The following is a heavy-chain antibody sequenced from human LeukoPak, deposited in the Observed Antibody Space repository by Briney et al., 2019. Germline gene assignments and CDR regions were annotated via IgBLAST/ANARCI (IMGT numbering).Heavy chain of an antibody. Sequence: PSETLSLTCTVSGGSISSGSYYWSWIRQPAGKGLEWIGRIYTSGSTNYNPSLKSRVTISVDTPKNQFSLKLSSVTAADTAVYYCAREHGGDYYDSSGYYYRNFDYWGQGTLVIVSS. CDR1: GGSISSGSYY. CDR2: IYTSGST. V-gene: IGHV4-61*02. D-gene: IGHD3-22*01. J-gene: IGHJ4*02. CDR3: AREHGGDYYDSSGYYYRNFDY.